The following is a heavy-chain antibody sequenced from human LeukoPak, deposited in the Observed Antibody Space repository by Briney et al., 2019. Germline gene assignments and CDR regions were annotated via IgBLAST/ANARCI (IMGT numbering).Heavy chain of an antibody. J-gene: IGHJ6*03. CDR2: INHSGST. Sequence: SETLSLTCTVSGGSISSSSYYWSWIRQPPGKGLEWIGEINHSGSTNYNPSLKSRVTISVDTSKNQFSLKLSSVTAADTAVCYCARRAHIVVVPAPRRGYMDVWGKGTTVTISS. CDR1: GGSISSSSYY. V-gene: IGHV4-39*07. CDR3: ARRAHIVVVPAPRRGYMDV. D-gene: IGHD2-2*01.